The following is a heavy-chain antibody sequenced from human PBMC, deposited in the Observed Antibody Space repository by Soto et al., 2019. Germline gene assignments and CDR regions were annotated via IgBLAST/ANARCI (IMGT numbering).Heavy chain of an antibody. CDR2: IYYSGST. Sequence: QVQLQESVPGLVKPSETLSLTCTVSGGSISSYYWSWIRQPPGKGLEWIGYIYYSGSTNYNPSLKSRVTISVDTSKNQLSLKLSSVTAADTAVYYCARDHGVYYGSGRGGAFDIWGQGTMVTVSS. CDR3: ARDHGVYYGSGRGGAFDI. D-gene: IGHD3-10*01. J-gene: IGHJ3*02. V-gene: IGHV4-59*01. CDR1: GGSISSYY.